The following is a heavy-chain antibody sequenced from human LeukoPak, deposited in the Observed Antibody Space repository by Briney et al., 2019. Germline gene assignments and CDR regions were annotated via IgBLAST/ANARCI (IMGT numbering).Heavy chain of an antibody. J-gene: IGHJ4*02. CDR2: IWYDGSVK. D-gene: IGHD3-10*01. Sequence: GGSLRPSCAASGFTFSSYGVHWVRQAPGKGLEWVAIIWYDGSVKNYADSVKGRFTISRDNSKSTLYLQMNSLGAEDTALYYCARSPNYGSGRYYFDSWGQGILVTVSS. CDR3: ARSPNYGSGRYYFDS. V-gene: IGHV3-33*01. CDR1: GFTFSSYG.